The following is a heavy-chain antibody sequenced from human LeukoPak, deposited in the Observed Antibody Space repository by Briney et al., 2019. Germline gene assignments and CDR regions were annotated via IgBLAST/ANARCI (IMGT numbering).Heavy chain of an antibody. Sequence: SETLSLTCTVSGGSISSSSYYWSWIRQPPGKGLEWIGSIYYGGSTNYNPSLKSRVTISVDTSKNQFSLKLSSVTAADTAVYDWARHDVRRNSADLWSGHEFDYCGHGTLVTVSS. J-gene: IGHJ4*03. D-gene: IGHD3-3*01. CDR1: GGSISSSSYY. CDR2: IYYGGST. V-gene: IGHV4-39*01. CDR3: ARHDVRRNSADLWSGHEFDY.